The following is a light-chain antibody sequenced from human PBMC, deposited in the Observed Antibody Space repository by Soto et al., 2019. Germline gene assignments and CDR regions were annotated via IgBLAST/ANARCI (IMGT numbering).Light chain of an antibody. CDR1: QSVSSTL. V-gene: IGKV3-20*01. CDR2: GVS. CDR3: QHYGDSSWT. Sequence: EIVLTQSPVALSLSPGERATLSCRASQSVSSTLLTWYQQKPGQAPRLLIYGVSSRATGIPDRFSGSGSGTDFTLTISSLEPEDFAVYFCQHYGDSSWTFGQGTRVEIK. J-gene: IGKJ1*01.